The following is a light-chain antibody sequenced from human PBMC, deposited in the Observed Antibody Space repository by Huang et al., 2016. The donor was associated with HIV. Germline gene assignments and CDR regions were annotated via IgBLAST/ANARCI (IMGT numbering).Light chain of an antibody. V-gene: IGKV3-15*01. CDR2: GTS. CDR3: QQYNNWPPLT. Sequence: EIVMTQSPATLSVSPGERATLSCRASQSVSTNLAWYQQKAGQAPRLFMYGTSTRATGVPARFSGSGSGTEFTLTISSLQSEDFAVYYCQQYNNWPPLTFGGGTRVEIK. J-gene: IGKJ4*01. CDR1: QSVSTN.